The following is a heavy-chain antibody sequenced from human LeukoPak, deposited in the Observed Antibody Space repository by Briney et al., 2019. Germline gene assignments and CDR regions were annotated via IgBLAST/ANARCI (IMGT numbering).Heavy chain of an antibody. V-gene: IGHV3-7*01. J-gene: IGHJ4*02. CDR3: ARSARLMKGVVEVTALDD. CDR2: IKQDGSEK. CDR1: GFTFSSYW. Sequence: PGGSLRLSCAASGFTFSSYWMSWVRQAPGKGLEWVANIKQDGSEKYYVDSVKGRFTISRDNAKNSLYLQMNSLRAEDTAVYYCARSARLMKGVVEVTALDDWGQGTLVTASS. D-gene: IGHD3-3*01.